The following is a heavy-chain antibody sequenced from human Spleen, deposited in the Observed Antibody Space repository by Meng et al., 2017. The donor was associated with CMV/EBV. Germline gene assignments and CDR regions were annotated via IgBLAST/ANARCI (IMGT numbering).Heavy chain of an antibody. V-gene: IGHV1-69*05. Sequence: SVKVSCKASGGTFSSYAISWVRQAPGQGLEWMGGSSPIFGTANYAQKFQGRVTITTDESTSTAYMELSSLSSEDTAVYYCARGSFFRYQLLYDNDAFDIWGHGTMVTVSS. CDR1: GGTFSSYA. CDR2: SSPIFGTA. J-gene: IGHJ3*02. CDR3: ARGSFFRYQLLYDNDAFDI. D-gene: IGHD2-2*02.